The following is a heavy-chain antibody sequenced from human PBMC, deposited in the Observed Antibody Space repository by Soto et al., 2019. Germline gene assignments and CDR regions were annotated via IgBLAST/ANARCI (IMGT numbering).Heavy chain of an antibody. CDR2: INHSGST. CDR3: ARGSYYGDTHAFDI. CDR1: IGSFNGYY. J-gene: IGHJ3*02. V-gene: IGHV4-34*01. D-gene: IGHD4-17*01. Sequence: SETLSLTCAVYIGSFNGYYWSWIRQPPGKGLEWIGEINHSGSTNYNPSLKSRVTISVDRSKNQFSLKLSSVTAADTAVYYCARGSYYGDTHAFDIWGQGTMVTVSS.